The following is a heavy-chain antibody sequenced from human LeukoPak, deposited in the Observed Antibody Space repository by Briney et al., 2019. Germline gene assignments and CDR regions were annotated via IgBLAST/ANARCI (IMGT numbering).Heavy chain of an antibody. CDR1: GFTFGSYW. CDR2: IKQDGSEK. CDR3: ARAGSSNWLYNYYAMDV. V-gene: IGHV3-7*01. D-gene: IGHD6-13*01. J-gene: IGHJ6*02. Sequence: GSLRLSCAASGFTFGSYWMSWVRQAPGKGLEWVANIKQDGSEKYYVDSMKGRFTISRDNAKNSLYLQMNSLRVEDTAVYYCARAGSSNWLYNYYAMDVWGQGTTVSVSS.